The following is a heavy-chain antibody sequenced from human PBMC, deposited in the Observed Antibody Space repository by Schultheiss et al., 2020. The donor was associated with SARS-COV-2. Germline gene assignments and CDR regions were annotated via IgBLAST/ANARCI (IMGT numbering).Heavy chain of an antibody. CDR1: GGTFSSYA. CDR3: ARVKDSSSLMSNYYYYGMDV. D-gene: IGHD6-13*01. Sequence: GGSLRLSCKASGGTFSSYAISWVRQAPGQGLEWMGGIIPIFGTANYAQKFQGRVTITADESTSTAYMELSSLRSEDTAVYYCARVKDSSSLMSNYYYYGMDVWGQGTTVTVSS. CDR2: IIPIFGTA. J-gene: IGHJ6*02. V-gene: IGHV1-69*01.